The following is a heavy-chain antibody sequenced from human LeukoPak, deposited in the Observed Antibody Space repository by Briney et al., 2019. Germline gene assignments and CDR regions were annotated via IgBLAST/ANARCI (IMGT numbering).Heavy chain of an antibody. D-gene: IGHD3-10*01. J-gene: IGHJ4*02. Sequence: PGGSLRLSCAASGVTFDDYAMHWVRQAPGKGLEWVSGISWNSGSIGYADSVKGRFTISRDNAKNSLYLQMNSLRAEDTALYYCAKDTNFSERDGLMDYWGQGTLVTVSS. CDR2: ISWNSGSI. CDR1: GVTFDDYA. CDR3: AKDTNFSERDGLMDY. V-gene: IGHV3-9*01.